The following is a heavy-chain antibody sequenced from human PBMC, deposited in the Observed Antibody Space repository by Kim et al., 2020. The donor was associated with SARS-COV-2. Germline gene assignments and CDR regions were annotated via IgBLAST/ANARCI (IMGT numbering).Heavy chain of an antibody. D-gene: IGHD3-16*02. V-gene: IGHV4-31*03. Sequence: SETLSLTCTVSGGAINGGTHFWSWVRQRPGQGLEWLGYIYNSGSTYCTPSLRSRVTISGDTSKNQFSLRLSSVTAADTAAYYCASRSLTRAGRALWGQGT. CDR1: GGAINGGTHF. CDR3: ASRSLTRAGRAL. CDR2: IYNSGST. J-gene: IGHJ3*01.